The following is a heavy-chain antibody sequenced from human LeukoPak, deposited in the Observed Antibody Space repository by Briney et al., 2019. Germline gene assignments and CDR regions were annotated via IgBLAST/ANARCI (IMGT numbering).Heavy chain of an antibody. CDR3: ARDDRSSAGAVDY. J-gene: IGHJ4*02. Sequence: PSETLSLTCAVYGGSFSGYYWSWIRQPPGKGLEWIGEINHSGSTNYNPSLKSRVTISVDTSKSQFSLKLSSVTAADTAVYYCARDDRSSAGAVDYWGQGTLVTVSS. CDR1: GGSFSGYY. CDR2: INHSGST. V-gene: IGHV4-34*01. D-gene: IGHD6-6*01.